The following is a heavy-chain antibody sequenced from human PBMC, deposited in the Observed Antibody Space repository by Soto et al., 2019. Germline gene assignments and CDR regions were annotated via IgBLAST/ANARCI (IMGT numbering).Heavy chain of an antibody. CDR3: ARDVTPPDY. J-gene: IGHJ4*01. CDR1: GYTFTSYA. V-gene: IGHV1-18*01. CDR2: ISAYNGNT. Sequence: QVQLVQSGAEVKKPGASVTVSCKASGYTFTSYAITWVRQAPGQGLEWMGWISAYNGNTNYAQKLQGRVTMTTDTSTSTAYRELRGLRSDDTAVYFCARDVTPPDYWGHGTLVTVSS.